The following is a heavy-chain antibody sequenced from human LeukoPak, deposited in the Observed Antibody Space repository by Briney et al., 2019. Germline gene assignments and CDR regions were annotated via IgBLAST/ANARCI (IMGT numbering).Heavy chain of an antibody. CDR3: AREYYYYYMDV. CDR2: IYYSRST. Sequence: SETLSLTCTVSGGSISSSSYYWGWIHQPPGKGLEWMGSIYYSRSTYYNPSHKRRATLSVDTSKSQFSLKLSSVTDADAAVYYCAREYYYYYMDVWGKGTTVTVSS. CDR1: GGSISSSSYY. J-gene: IGHJ6*03. V-gene: IGHV4-39*02.